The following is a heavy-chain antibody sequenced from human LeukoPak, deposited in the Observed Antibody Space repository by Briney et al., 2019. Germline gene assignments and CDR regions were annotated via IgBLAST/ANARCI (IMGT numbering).Heavy chain of an antibody. D-gene: IGHD6-19*01. Sequence: SETLSLTLTVAGGSISRYYWRLLRQPPGQGLEWSGYIYSSGSTKYNPSLKSRVTISVDTPKNQVSLKLSSVTAADTAVYYCARPSGSGWYYFDYWGQGTLVTVSS. J-gene: IGHJ4*02. CDR1: GGSISRYY. V-gene: IGHV4-59*08. CDR3: ARPSGSGWYYFDY. CDR2: IYSSGST.